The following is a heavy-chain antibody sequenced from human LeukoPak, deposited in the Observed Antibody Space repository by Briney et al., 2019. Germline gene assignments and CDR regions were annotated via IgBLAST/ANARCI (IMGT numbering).Heavy chain of an antibody. V-gene: IGHV3-23*01. CDR2: ISGSGGST. J-gene: IGHJ4*02. Sequence: GGSLRLSCAASGFTVDSNYLSWVRQAPGKGLEWVSAISGSGGSTYYADSVKGRFTISRDNSKNTLYLQMNSLRAEDTAVYYCAKDRGDGIVGALYYFDYWGQGTLVTVSS. D-gene: IGHD1-26*01. CDR3: AKDRGDGIVGALYYFDY. CDR1: GFTVDSNY.